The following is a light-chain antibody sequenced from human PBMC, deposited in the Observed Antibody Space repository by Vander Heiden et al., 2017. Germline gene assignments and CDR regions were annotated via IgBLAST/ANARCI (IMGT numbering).Light chain of an antibody. V-gene: IGKV3-15*01. CDR3: QQYNDWPWT. J-gene: IGKJ1*01. CDR1: QNVSSN. CDR2: GAS. Sequence: DIVMPPSPSALAVSPGERATLACRASQNVSSNLCWYQKKPGQAPRLIIYGASTRATGTPAWFSGSGSGTEFTTTSSSRQDEDVVVYYCQQYNDWPWTFGQGTKVEIK.